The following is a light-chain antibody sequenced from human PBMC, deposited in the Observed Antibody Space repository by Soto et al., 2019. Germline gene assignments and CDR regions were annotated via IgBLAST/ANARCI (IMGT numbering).Light chain of an antibody. CDR1: GSDIAVYDF. J-gene: IGLJ7*01. CDR2: EVT. Sequence: QSALTQPPSESRSPGQSVTIYSAGSGSDIAVYDFVSWYQQHPGTAPKLIIYEVTKRPSGVPDRFSGSKSASTASLTVSGLRAEDGAVSYSSSYAGCNTLVFGGGTQLPVL. CDR3: SSYAGCNTLV. V-gene: IGLV2-8*02.